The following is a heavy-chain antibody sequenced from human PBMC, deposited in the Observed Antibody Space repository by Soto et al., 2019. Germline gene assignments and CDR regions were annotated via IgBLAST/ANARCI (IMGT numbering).Heavy chain of an antibody. J-gene: IGHJ6*02. V-gene: IGHV3-30-3*01. Sequence: GGSLRLSCAASGFTFSSYAMHWVRQAPGKGLEWVAVISYDGSNKYYADSVKGRFTISRDNSKNTLYLQMNSLRAEDTAVYYCARGDYYDSSGYYYTYYGMDVWGQGTTVTVSS. CDR3: ARGDYYDSSGYYYTYYGMDV. D-gene: IGHD3-22*01. CDR2: ISYDGSNK. CDR1: GFTFSSYA.